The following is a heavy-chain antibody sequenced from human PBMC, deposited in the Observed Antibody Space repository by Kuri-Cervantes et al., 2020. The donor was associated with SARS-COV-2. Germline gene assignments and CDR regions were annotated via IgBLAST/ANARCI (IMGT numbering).Heavy chain of an antibody. J-gene: IGHJ4*02. V-gene: IGHV4-34*01. CDR3: ARGSVPHSPPMGY. Sequence: GSLRLSCDVSGGSFTYYYWSWIRQPPGKGLELIGEINDSGAANYNPSLKSRVTISVDMSRNQFSLRLTSVNAADTAVYFCARGSVPHSPPMGYWGQGTLVTVSS. CDR1: GGSFTYYY. CDR2: INDSGAA. D-gene: IGHD5-24*01.